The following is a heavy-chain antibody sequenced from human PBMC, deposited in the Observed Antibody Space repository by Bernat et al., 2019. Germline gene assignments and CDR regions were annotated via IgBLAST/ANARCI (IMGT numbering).Heavy chain of an antibody. CDR2: INSKSGGT. Sequence: QVQLVQSGAEAKKPGASVIVSCKASGSTFTDSFIQWVRQAPGQGLEWMGRINSKSGGTTYGMKFQGRVTMTRDTSISTAYMELSSLRSGDTAVYYCARDLAVTACWEFDFWGQGTQVTVSS. CDR1: GSTFTDSF. V-gene: IGHV1-2*06. D-gene: IGHD2-21*02. CDR3: ARDLAVTACWEFDF. J-gene: IGHJ4*02.